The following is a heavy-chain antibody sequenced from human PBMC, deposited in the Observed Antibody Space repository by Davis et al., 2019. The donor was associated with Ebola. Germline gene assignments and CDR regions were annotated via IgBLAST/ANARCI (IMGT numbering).Heavy chain of an antibody. CDR3: ARGRGHYEYSGGDY. Sequence: ASVKVSCKASAYTFTSSDINWVRQATGQGLEWMGWMNPNSGNTGYAQKFQGRVTMTRDTSTSTVYMELSSLRSEDTAVYYCARGRGHYEYSGGDYWGQGTLVIVSS. CDR2: MNPNSGNT. J-gene: IGHJ4*02. D-gene: IGHD2-21*01. V-gene: IGHV1-8*01. CDR1: AYTFTSSD.